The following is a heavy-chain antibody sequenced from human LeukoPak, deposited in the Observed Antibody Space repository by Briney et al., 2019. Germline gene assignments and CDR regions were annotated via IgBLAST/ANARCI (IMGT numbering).Heavy chain of an antibody. CDR1: GGSFSGYY. D-gene: IGHD6-19*01. V-gene: IGHV4-34*01. CDR2: IKHGGST. J-gene: IGHJ4*02. CDR3: ARAAVPGPVDY. Sequence: SETLSLTCAVYGGSFSGYYWSWIRQPPGKGLEWIGEIKHGGSTNYHPSLKRRATLSVDTSKHQFSLKLSSVTAADTAVYYCARAAVPGPVDYWGQGTLVTVSS.